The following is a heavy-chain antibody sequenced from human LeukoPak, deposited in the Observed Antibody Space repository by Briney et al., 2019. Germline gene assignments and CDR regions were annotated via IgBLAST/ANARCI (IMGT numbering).Heavy chain of an antibody. CDR2: IRYDGSNK. CDR1: GFTFNTYG. CDR3: AKVSYYYYYYMDV. Sequence: GGSLRLSCAASGFTFNTYGMSWVRQAPGKGLEWVAFIRYDGSNKYYADSVKGRFTISRDNSKNTLYLQMNSLRAEDTAVYYCAKVSYYYYYYMDVWGKGTTVTISS. V-gene: IGHV3-30*02. J-gene: IGHJ6*03.